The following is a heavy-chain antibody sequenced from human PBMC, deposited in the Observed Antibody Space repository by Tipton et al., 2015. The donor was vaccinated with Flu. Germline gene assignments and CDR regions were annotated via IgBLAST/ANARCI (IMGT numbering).Heavy chain of an antibody. CDR3: ARDSYYYDTSAYYALEYFDS. D-gene: IGHD3-22*01. J-gene: IGHJ4*02. CDR2: VYSTGNI. CDR1: GDSIGSPYF. Sequence: TLSLTCSVSGDSIGSPYFWGWIRLPAGKGLEWIGRVYSTGNINYNPSLKSRLTISVDRSKNQFSLKLSSVTAADTAVYYCARDSYYYDTSAYYALEYFDSWGQGTLVTVSS. V-gene: IGHV4-61*02.